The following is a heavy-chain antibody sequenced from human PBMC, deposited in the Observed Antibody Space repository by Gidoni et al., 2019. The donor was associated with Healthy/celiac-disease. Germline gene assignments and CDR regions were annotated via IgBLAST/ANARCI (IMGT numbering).Heavy chain of an antibody. CDR2: IRGSGGST. Sequence: EVQRLEDGGGWVQPGGSLRRSWAASGITFSSDAMGWVRQAPGKGLEWVSAIRGSGGSTSYADSVKGRFTISRDNSKNPLYLQMNSLRAEDTAVYYCAKDRSYGSGSYLYFDYWGQGTLVTVSS. CDR3: AKDRSYGSGSYLYFDY. D-gene: IGHD3-10*01. V-gene: IGHV3-23*01. J-gene: IGHJ4*02. CDR1: GITFSSDA.